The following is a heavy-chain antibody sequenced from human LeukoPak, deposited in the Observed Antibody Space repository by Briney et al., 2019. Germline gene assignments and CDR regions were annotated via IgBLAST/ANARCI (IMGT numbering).Heavy chain of an antibody. CDR2: ISPSGST. J-gene: IGHJ4*02. Sequence: PSETLSLTCTVSGGSISSYYWNWIRQPAGKGLEWIGHISPSGSTSYNPSLKSRVTMSVDTSKNHFSLELSPVTAADTAVYYCARRRWLQSFDYWGQGTLVTVSS. V-gene: IGHV4-4*07. CDR1: GGSISSYY. CDR3: ARRRWLQSFDY. D-gene: IGHD5-24*01.